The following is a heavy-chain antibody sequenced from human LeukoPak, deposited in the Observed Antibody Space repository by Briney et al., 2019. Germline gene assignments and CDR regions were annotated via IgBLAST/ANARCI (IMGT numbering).Heavy chain of an antibody. Sequence: GGSLRLSCTASGFTFSSYEMNWVRQAPGKGLEWVSSISSSSSYIYYADSVKGRFTISRDNAKNSLYLQMNSLRAEDTAVYYCARDRDSSGYYRGNFDYWGQGTLVTVSS. D-gene: IGHD3-22*01. J-gene: IGHJ4*02. CDR2: ISSSSSYI. CDR1: GFTFSSYE. V-gene: IGHV3-21*01. CDR3: ARDRDSSGYYRGNFDY.